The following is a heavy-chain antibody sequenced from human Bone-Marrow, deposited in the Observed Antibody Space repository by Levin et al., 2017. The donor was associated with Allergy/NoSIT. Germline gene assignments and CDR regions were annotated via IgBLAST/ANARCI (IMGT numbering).Heavy chain of an antibody. CDR1: GGTFNTHV. CDR2: IIPLFNIA. CDR3: AADYYDSSGYYRKDY. J-gene: IGHJ4*02. D-gene: IGHD3-22*01. Sequence: SVKVSCKVSGGTFNTHVISWVRQAPGQGLEWMGGIIPLFNIANYAQKFQGRVTITADDSTGTAYMEVRSLRSEDTAVYFCAADYYDSSGYYRKDYWGQGTLVTVSS. V-gene: IGHV1-69*13.